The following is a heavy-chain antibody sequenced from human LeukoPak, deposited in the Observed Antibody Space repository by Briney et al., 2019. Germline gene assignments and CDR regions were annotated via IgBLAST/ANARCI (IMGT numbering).Heavy chain of an antibody. CDR1: GFTFSTYS. Sequence: AGGALRLSCAASGFTFSTYSMNWVRQAPGKGLGWVSYISSSSNTLYDADSVKGRFTSSRDNANNSLYLQLNSLRAEDTAVYYCATFPPPSSRWYDFWGQGTLVTVSS. V-gene: IGHV3-48*04. D-gene: IGHD6-19*01. CDR2: ISSSSNTL. CDR3: ATFPPPSSRWYDF. J-gene: IGHJ4*02.